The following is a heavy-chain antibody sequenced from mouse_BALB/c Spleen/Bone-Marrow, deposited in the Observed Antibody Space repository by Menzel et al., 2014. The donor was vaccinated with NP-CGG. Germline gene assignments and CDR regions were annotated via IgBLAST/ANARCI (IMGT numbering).Heavy chain of an antibody. D-gene: IGHD1-2*01. Sequence: EVQLVESGGGLVKPGGSLKLSCAASGFVFSSSDMSWVRQTPEKRLEWVAYISSGGGSTYYPDTVKGRFTISRDNAKNTLYLQMSSLKAEDTAMYYCATHYYGRFDYWGQGTPLTVSS. CDR1: GFVFSSSD. CDR2: ISSGGGST. J-gene: IGHJ2*01. V-gene: IGHV5-12-1*01. CDR3: ATHYYGRFDY.